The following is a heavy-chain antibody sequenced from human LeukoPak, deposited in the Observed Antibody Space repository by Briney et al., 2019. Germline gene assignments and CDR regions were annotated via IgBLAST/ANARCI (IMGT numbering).Heavy chain of an antibody. CDR2: ISSSSSYI. J-gene: IGHJ4*02. D-gene: IGHD3-22*01. Sequence: GGSLRLSCAASGFTFSSYSMNWLRQAPGKGLEWVSSISSSSSYIYYADSVKGRFTISRDNAKNSLYLQMNSLRAEDTAVYYCARDRSIDSSGYYYVVRPFHYWGQGTLVTVSS. V-gene: IGHV3-21*01. CDR3: ARDRSIDSSGYYYVVRPFHY. CDR1: GFTFSSYS.